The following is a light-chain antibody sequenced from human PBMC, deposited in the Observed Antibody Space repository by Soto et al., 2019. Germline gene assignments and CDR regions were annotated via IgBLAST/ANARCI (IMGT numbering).Light chain of an antibody. CDR1: SSDVGAYNF. CDR2: NVY. Sequence: QSALTQPASVSGSPGQSITIPCTGTSSDVGAYNFVSWHQQHPGKAPKLIIYNVYDRPLGISYRFSGSKSGNTASLTISGLQGEDEADYYCSSYTVSRTYVFGAGTKLTV. J-gene: IGLJ1*01. V-gene: IGLV2-14*03. CDR3: SSYTVSRTYV.